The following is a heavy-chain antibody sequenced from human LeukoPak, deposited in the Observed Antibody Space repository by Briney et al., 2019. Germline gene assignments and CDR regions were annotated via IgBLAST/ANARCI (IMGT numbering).Heavy chain of an antibody. CDR3: ARGWYDSGWSYDF. CDR1: GGSISSSY. CDR2: IYYSGST. Sequence: PSEALSLTCTVSGGSISSSYWSWIRQPPGKGLEWVAYIYYSGSTYYNPSLKSRVTISVDTSMNQFSLKLRSVTAADTAVYYCARGWYDSGWSYDFWGQGTLVTVSS. J-gene: IGHJ4*02. D-gene: IGHD6-19*01. V-gene: IGHV4-59*08.